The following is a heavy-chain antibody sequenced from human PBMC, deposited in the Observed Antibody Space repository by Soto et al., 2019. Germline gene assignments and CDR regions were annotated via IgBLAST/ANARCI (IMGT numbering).Heavy chain of an antibody. CDR1: GFTFSSYS. V-gene: IGHV3-21*01. Sequence: PGGSLRLSCAASGFTFSSYSMNWVRQAPGKGLEWVSSISSSSSYIYYADSVKGRFTISRDNAKNSLYLQMNSLRAEDTAVYYCARDPREHPPLVVVRIGAWFDYWGQGTLVTVSS. D-gene: IGHD2-15*01. J-gene: IGHJ5*01. CDR2: ISSSSSYI. CDR3: ARDPREHPPLVVVRIGAWFDY.